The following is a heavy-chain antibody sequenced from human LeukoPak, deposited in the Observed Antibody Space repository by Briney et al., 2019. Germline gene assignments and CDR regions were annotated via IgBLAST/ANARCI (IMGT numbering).Heavy chain of an antibody. D-gene: IGHD4-17*01. CDR1: GYSISSYW. V-gene: IGHV5-10-1*01. Sequence: GASLKISSNGSGYSISSYWISCVRQMPGKGLEWMGRIVPGDSDSYTNYNPSFHGHVTISADKSITTAYMQWSSLKASDTGMYYCARLVYHGDYVDYWGQGTLVTVSS. J-gene: IGHJ4*02. CDR2: IVPGDSDSYT. CDR3: ARLVYHGDYVDY.